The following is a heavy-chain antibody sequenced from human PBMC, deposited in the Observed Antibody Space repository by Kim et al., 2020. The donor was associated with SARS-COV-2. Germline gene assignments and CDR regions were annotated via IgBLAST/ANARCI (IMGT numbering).Heavy chain of an antibody. J-gene: IGHJ4*02. V-gene: IGHV3-21*01. Sequence: GGSLRLSCAASGFTFSSYSMNWVRQAPGKGLEWVSSISSSSSYIYYADSVKGRFTISRDNAKNSLYLQMNSLRAEDTAVYYCARTLLLWFGESMDYFDYWGQGTLVTVSS. CDR3: ARTLLLWFGESMDYFDY. CDR1: GFTFSSYS. D-gene: IGHD3-10*01. CDR2: ISSSSSYI.